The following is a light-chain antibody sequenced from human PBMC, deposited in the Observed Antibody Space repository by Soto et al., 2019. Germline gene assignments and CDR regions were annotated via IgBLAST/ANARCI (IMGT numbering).Light chain of an antibody. CDR1: QSVLYSSNNKNY. Sequence: DIVMTQSPDSLGVSLGERATINCKSSQSVLYSSNNKNYLAWYQQKPGQPPKLLIYWASTRESGVPDRFSGSGSGTEFTLTISSLQSEDFAVYYCQHYHGWPITFGQGTRLEIK. CDR3: QHYHGWPIT. J-gene: IGKJ5*01. V-gene: IGKV4-1*01. CDR2: WAS.